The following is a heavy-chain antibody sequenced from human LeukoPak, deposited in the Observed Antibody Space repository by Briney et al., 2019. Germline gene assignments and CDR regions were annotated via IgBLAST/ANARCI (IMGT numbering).Heavy chain of an antibody. Sequence: ASVKVSCKVSGYTLKELAMHWVRQAPGKGLEGMGGFDPERGETIYAQKLQGRVTMTEDTSTDTAFMELSRLRSEDTAVYYCATAVLTKGITNFGVVRRWFDPWGQGTLVTVSS. J-gene: IGHJ5*02. V-gene: IGHV1-24*01. D-gene: IGHD3-3*01. CDR3: ATAVLTKGITNFGVVRRWFDP. CDR1: GYTLKELA. CDR2: FDPERGET.